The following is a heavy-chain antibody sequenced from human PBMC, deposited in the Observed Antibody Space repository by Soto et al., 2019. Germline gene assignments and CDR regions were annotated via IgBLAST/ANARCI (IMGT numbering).Heavy chain of an antibody. CDR3: ASYGVLTGYYTGWFDP. D-gene: IGHD3-9*01. J-gene: IGHJ5*02. V-gene: IGHV1-3*01. CDR1: GYTFTNYA. Sequence: GASVKVSCKASGYTFTNYAMHWVRQAPGQRLEWMGWINAGNGNTKYSQKFQGRVTITRDTSASTAYMELSSLRSEDTAVYYCASYGVLTGYYTGWFDPWGQGTLVTVSS. CDR2: INAGNGNT.